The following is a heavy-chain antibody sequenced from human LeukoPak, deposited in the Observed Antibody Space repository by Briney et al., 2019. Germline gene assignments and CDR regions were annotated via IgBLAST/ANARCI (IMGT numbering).Heavy chain of an antibody. D-gene: IGHD2-15*01. CDR2: IWYGGSNK. Sequence: GRSLRLSCAASGFIFSSYGMHWVRQAPGKGLEWVAVIWYGGSNKYYADSVKGRFTISRDNSKNTLCLQMNSLRAEDTAVYYCAKDGGTGGSNDAFDIWGQGTMVTVSS. V-gene: IGHV3-33*06. CDR3: AKDGGTGGSNDAFDI. CDR1: GFIFSSYG. J-gene: IGHJ3*02.